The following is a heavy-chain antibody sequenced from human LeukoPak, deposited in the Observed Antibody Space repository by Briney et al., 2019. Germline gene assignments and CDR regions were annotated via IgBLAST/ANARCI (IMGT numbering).Heavy chain of an antibody. D-gene: IGHD6-19*01. J-gene: IGHJ4*02. CDR3: AKHSSGWYWLDY. Sequence: GRSLRLSCAASGFTFSSYGMHWVRQAPGKGLEWVAVISYDGGNKYYADSVKGRFTISRDNSKNTLYLQMNSLRAEDTAVYYCAKHSSGWYWLDYWGQGTLVTVSS. CDR2: ISYDGGNK. V-gene: IGHV3-30*18. CDR1: GFTFSSYG.